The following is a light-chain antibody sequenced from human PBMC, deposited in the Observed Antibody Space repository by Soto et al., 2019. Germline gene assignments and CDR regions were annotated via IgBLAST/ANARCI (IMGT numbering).Light chain of an antibody. V-gene: IGLV1-40*01. CDR3: QSYDRSLSGYYV. CDR2: GNS. J-gene: IGLJ1*01. Sequence: QSVLTQPPSVSGAPGQRVTISCTGSSSNIGAGYDVHWYQQLPGTAPKLLIYGNSNRPSGVPDRFSGSKSGTSASLAITGLQAVDEADYYCQSYDRSLSGYYVFGTGTKVTVL. CDR1: SSNIGAGYD.